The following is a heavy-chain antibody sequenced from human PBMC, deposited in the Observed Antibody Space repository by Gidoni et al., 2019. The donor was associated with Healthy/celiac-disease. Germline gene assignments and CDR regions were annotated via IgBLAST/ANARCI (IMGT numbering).Heavy chain of an antibody. CDR1: GFTFSSYA. CDR2: ISGSGGST. CDR3: AKATRGPRDGYNYRVDY. Sequence: EVQLLESGGGLVQPGASLRLSRAASGFTFSSYAMGWVRQAPGKGLGWVSAISGSGGSTYYADSVKGRFTISRDNSKNTLYLQMNSLRAEDTAVYYCAKATRGPRDGYNYRVDYWGQGTLVTVSS. V-gene: IGHV3-23*01. J-gene: IGHJ4*02. D-gene: IGHD5-12*01.